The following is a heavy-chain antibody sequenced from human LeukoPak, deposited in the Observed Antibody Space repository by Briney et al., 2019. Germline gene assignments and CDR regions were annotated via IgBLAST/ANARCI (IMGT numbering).Heavy chain of an antibody. V-gene: IGHV3-21*01. D-gene: IGHD3-3*01. CDR2: ISSSSSYI. J-gene: IGHJ4*02. CDR3: ARVPLPRVAVEYYFDY. CDR1: GFTFSSYS. Sequence: PGGSLRLSCAASGFTFSSYSMNWVRQAPGKGLEWVSSISSSSSYIYYAGSVKGRFTISRDNAKNSLYLQMNSLRAEDTAVYYCARVPLPRVAVEYYFDYWGQGTLVTVSS.